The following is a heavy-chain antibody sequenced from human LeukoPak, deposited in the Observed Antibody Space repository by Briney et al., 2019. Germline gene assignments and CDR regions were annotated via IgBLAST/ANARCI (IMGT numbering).Heavy chain of an antibody. CDR1: GFTFSGYW. J-gene: IGHJ4*02. D-gene: IGHD3-3*01. CDR2: IKSDGSSA. V-gene: IGHV3-74*01. CDR3: ASLPPDSDY. Sequence: GGSLRLSCAASGFTFSGYWMHWVRQAPGKGLVWVSRIKSDGSSASYADSVKGRFTISRDNAKNTLYLQMNSLRAEDTAVYYCASLPPDSDYWGQGTLVTVSS.